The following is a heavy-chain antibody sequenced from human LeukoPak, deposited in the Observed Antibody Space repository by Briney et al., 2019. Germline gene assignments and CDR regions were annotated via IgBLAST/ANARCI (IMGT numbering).Heavy chain of an antibody. CDR3: AKGGSGYFWDWFDP. V-gene: IGHV3-30*02. Sequence: GGPLRLSCAASGFIFSSYGMYWVRQAPGKGLEWVAFIRYDGSNKYYADSMKGRFTISRDNSKNTLYLQMNSLRAEDTAVYYCAKGGSGYFWDWFDPWGQGTLVTVSS. CDR1: GFIFSSYG. J-gene: IGHJ5*02. D-gene: IGHD5-12*01. CDR2: IRYDGSNK.